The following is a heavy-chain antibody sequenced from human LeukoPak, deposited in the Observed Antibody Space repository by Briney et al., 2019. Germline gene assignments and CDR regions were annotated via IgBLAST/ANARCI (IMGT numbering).Heavy chain of an antibody. CDR1: GYTFTSYA. CDR2: ITTNTGNP. Sequence: GASVKVSCKASGYTFTSYAMNWMRQATGQGLEWMGWITTNTGNPTYAQGFTGRFVFSLDTSVSTAYLQISSLKAEDTAVYYCGTLSAGAFDVWGQGTMVTVSS. J-gene: IGHJ3*01. V-gene: IGHV7-4-1*02. D-gene: IGHD2/OR15-2a*01. CDR3: GTLSAGAFDV.